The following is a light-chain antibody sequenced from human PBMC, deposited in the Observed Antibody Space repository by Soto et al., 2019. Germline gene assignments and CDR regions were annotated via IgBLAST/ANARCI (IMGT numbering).Light chain of an antibody. V-gene: IGKV1-27*01. CDR3: QKYNSAPWT. J-gene: IGKJ1*01. CDR1: QGISND. CDR2: AAS. Sequence: DIQMTQSTSSLSASVGDRVTITCRASQGISNDLAWYQQKARKVPKLLIFAASTLQSGVPSRLSGSGSGTDFTLTISSLQPEDVATYYCQKYNSAPWTFGQGTKVEI.